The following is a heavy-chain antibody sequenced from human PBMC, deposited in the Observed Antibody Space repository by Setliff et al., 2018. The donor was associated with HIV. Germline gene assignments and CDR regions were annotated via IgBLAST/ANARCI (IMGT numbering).Heavy chain of an antibody. J-gene: IGHJ4*02. D-gene: IGHD6-19*01. CDR1: GGSINSGRYY. V-gene: IGHV4-39*01. Sequence: LSLTCIVSGGSINSGRYYWGWIRQPPGKGLEWIGSIYYSGSTYYHPSLKSRVTISVDTSKNQFSLKLSSVTAADTAVYYCARLEGYSSGWGSRPLYYFDYWGQGTLVTVSS. CDR3: ARLEGYSSGWGSRPLYYFDY. CDR2: IYYSGST.